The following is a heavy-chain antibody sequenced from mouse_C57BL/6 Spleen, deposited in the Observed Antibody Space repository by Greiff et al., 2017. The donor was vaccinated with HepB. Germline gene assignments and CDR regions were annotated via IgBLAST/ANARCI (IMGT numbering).Heavy chain of an antibody. CDR3: ARGENYDDLYYAMDY. V-gene: IGHV1-55*01. D-gene: IGHD2-4*01. CDR2: IYPGSGST. J-gene: IGHJ4*01. CDR1: GYTFTSYW. Sequence: VQLQQPGAELVKPGASVKMSCKASGYTFTSYWITWVKQRPGQGLEWIGDIYPGSGSTNYNEKFKSKATLTVDTSSSTAYMQLSSLTSEDSAVYYCARGENYDDLYYAMDYWGQGTSVTVSS.